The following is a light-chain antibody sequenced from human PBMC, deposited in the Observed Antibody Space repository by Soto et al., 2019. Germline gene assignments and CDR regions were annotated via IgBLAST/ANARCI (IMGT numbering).Light chain of an antibody. CDR3: QEHYASPFT. V-gene: IGKV4-1*01. J-gene: IGKJ3*01. CDR2: WAS. CDR1: KTLFSSSSNKNY. Sequence: DIVMTQSPDSLAVSLGEVATINCKSSKTLFSSSSNKNYLAWFQQKPRQPPKLLISWASTRESGVPDRFSGSGSGTDFTLTISSLQAEDVAVYYCQEHYASPFTFGPGTKVEIK.